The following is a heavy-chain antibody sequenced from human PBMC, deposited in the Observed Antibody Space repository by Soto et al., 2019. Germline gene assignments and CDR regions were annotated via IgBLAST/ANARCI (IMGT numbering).Heavy chain of an antibody. Sequence: QVQLVQSGAEVKKPGASVKISCKASGYTFTSYGISWVRQAPGQGLEWMGWISAYNGNTNYAQKLQGRVTMTTDTSTSTAYMELRSLRSDDTAVYYCARDRPAITMIVVGTPGDAFDIWGQGTMVTVSS. CDR3: ARDRPAITMIVVGTPGDAFDI. D-gene: IGHD3-22*01. V-gene: IGHV1-18*04. J-gene: IGHJ3*02. CDR1: GYTFTSYG. CDR2: ISAYNGNT.